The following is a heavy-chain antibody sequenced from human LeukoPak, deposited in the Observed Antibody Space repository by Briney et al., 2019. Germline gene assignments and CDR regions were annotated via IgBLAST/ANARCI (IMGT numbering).Heavy chain of an antibody. CDR1: SDSITYNY. V-gene: IGHV4-59*03. CDR2: IYYSGTT. J-gene: IGHJ3*01. D-gene: IGHD3-16*01. Sequence: PSETLSLTCTVSSDSITYNYWSWIRQPPGKGLQWIGTIYYSGTTDYNPSLKSRVTMSRDTSKKQFSLKLSSVTAADTAVYYCASVIKGGLAFDLWGQGTLVTVSS. CDR3: ASVIKGGLAFDL.